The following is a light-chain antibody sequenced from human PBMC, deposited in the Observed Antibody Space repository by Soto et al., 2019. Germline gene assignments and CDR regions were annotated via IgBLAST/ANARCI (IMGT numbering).Light chain of an antibody. J-gene: IGKJ5*01. CDR1: QSVDSSY. Sequence: EIVLTQSPDTLSLTPGERATLSCGASQSVDSSYVAWYQQKPGLAPRLLMFDASSRANGIPARFSGSGSGTDFTLTISSLEPEDFAVYYCQQRSNWPPITFGQGTRLEIK. CDR2: DAS. V-gene: IGKV3D-20*02. CDR3: QQRSNWPPIT.